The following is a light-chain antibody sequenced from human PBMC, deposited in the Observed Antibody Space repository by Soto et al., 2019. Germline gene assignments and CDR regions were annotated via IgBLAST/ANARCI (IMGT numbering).Light chain of an antibody. V-gene: IGKV1-5*03. J-gene: IGKJ1*01. CDR2: KAS. CDR1: QTISSW. CDR3: QQYGSSGT. Sequence: TLCGSLGDGVTITCRASQTISSWLAWYQQKPGKAPKLLIYKASTLKSGVPSRFSGSGSGTEFTLTIRRMEPEDFAVYYCQQYGSSGTFCQGTKVDIK.